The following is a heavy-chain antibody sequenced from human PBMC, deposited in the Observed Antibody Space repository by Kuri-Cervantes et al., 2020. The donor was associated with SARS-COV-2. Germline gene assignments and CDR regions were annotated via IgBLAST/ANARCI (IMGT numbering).Heavy chain of an antibody. CDR3: ARHPPRDLMPWVD. Sequence: SETLSLTCTVSGGSISNSSYYWGWIRQPPGKGLEWIGSIYYSGSTYYNPSLKSRVTISVDTSKNQFSLKLSSVTAADTAVYYCARHPPRDLMPWVDWGQGTLVTVSS. D-gene: IGHD2-2*01. J-gene: IGHJ4*02. CDR1: GGSISNSSYY. CDR2: IYYSGST. V-gene: IGHV4-39*01.